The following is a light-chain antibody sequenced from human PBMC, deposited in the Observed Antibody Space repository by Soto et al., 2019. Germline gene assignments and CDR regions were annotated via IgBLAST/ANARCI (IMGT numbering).Light chain of an antibody. CDR2: AAS. J-gene: IGKJ1*01. Sequence: DIPLTQSPSFLSASVGDRVTITCRASQGISSYLAWYQQKPGKAPKLLIYAASTLQSGVPSRFSGSGSGTELTLTISSLQPEDCATYYCQQLNSYPRTFGQGTKVEIK. V-gene: IGKV1-9*01. CDR1: QGISSY. CDR3: QQLNSYPRT.